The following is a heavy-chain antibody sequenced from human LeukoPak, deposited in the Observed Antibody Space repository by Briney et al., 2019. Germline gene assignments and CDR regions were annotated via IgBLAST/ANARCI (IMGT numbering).Heavy chain of an antibody. V-gene: IGHV3-30-3*01. CDR2: ISYDGSNK. CDR1: GFTFSSYA. D-gene: IGHD5-12*01. Sequence: GGSLRLSCAASGFTFSSYAMQWVRQAPGKGLEWVAVISYDGSNKYYADSVKGRFTISRDNSKNTLYLQMNSLRAEDTAVYYCARETGYSGYATDFDYWGQGTLVTVSS. CDR3: ARETGYSGYATDFDY. J-gene: IGHJ4*02.